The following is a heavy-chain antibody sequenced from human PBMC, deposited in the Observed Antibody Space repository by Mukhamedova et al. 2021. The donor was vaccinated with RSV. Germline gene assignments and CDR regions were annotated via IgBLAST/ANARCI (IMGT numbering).Heavy chain of an antibody. Sequence: GSMIYTNTTNYNPSLKSRLTLSIDTSKNRFSLSLTSMTAADTAVYYCARDLGRGGNSDYWGQGIMVTVSS. CDR3: ARDLGRGGNSDY. D-gene: IGHD4-23*01. J-gene: IGHJ4*02. CDR2: MIYTNTT. V-gene: IGHV4-39*02.